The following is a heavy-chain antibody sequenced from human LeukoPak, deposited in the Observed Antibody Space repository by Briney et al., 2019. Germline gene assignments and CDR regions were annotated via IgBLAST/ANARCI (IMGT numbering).Heavy chain of an antibody. CDR2: IYYSGST. V-gene: IGHV4-59*01. Sequence: SETLSLTCNVSGGSISNYYWTWIRQPPGKGLEWIGYIYYSGSTNYNPSLKSRVTISVDTSKNQFSLKLSSVTAADTAVYYCARAPWDDYVWGSYRSPEYYFDYWGQGTLVTVSS. CDR1: GGSISNYY. D-gene: IGHD3-16*02. J-gene: IGHJ4*02. CDR3: ARAPWDDYVWGSYRSPEYYFDY.